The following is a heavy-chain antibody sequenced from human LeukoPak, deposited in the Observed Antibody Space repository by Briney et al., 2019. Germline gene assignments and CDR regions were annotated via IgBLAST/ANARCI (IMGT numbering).Heavy chain of an antibody. CDR1: GFTFSSYA. CDR3: ARDKGGSYYAYCDY. CDR2: ISYDGSNK. J-gene: IGHJ4*02. V-gene: IGHV3-30-3*01. Sequence: GGSLRLSCAASGFTFSSYAMHWVRQAPGKGLEWVAVISYDGSNKYYADSVKGRFTISRDNSKNTLYLQMNSLRAEDTAVYYCARDKGGSYYAYCDYWGQGTLVTVSS. D-gene: IGHD1-26*01.